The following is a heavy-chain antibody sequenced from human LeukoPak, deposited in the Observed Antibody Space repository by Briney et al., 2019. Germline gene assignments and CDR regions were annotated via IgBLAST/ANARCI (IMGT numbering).Heavy chain of an antibody. CDR3: VGGSLGY. J-gene: IGHJ4*02. CDR2: ITVASGNT. V-gene: IGHV1-3*01. Sequence: ASVKVSCKTLGYTFITSSIYWVRQAPGQRLEWLGWITVASGNTRYSENLQGRVTLTRDTSANTVYMELHNLKFEDTAVYYCVGGSLGYWGQGTLVTVSP. CDR1: GYTFITSS.